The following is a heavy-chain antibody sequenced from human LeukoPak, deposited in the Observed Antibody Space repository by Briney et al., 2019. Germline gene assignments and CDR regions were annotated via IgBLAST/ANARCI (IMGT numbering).Heavy chain of an antibody. CDR2: IYHSGST. CDR3: AREGSGCSSTSCYADNWFDP. J-gene: IGHJ5*02. CDR1: GGSISSGDYY. Sequence: PSETLSLTCTVSGGSISSGDYYWSWIRQPPGKGLEWIGYIYHSGSTYYNPSLKSRVTISVDRSKNQFSLKLSSVTAADTAVYYCAREGSGCSSTSCYADNWFDPWGQGTLVTVSS. V-gene: IGHV4-30-2*01. D-gene: IGHD2-2*01.